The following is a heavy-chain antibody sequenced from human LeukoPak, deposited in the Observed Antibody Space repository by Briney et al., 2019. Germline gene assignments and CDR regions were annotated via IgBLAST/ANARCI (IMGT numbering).Heavy chain of an antibody. CDR2: INGDGSSI. V-gene: IGHV3-74*01. J-gene: IGHJ4*02. CDR1: GFTFSMYW. Sequence: GGSLRLSCAASGFTFSMYWMHWVRQAPGRGLVWVSRINGDGSSISYADSVKGRFTVSRDNAKNTLYLQMNSLRAEETAVYFCARAADYYASGIFYWGQGTLVTVSS. CDR3: ARAADYYASGIFY. D-gene: IGHD3-10*01.